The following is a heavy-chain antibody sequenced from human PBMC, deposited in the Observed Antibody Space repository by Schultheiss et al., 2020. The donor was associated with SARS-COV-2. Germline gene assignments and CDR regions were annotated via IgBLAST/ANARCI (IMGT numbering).Heavy chain of an antibody. J-gene: IGHJ6*02. CDR2: INHSGST. D-gene: IGHD2-15*01. CDR3: ARDQRYCSGGSCYVRGRHGMDV. Sequence: SETLSLTCAVYGGSFSGYYWSWIRQPPGKGLEWIGEINHSGSTNYNQSLKSRVTISVDTSKNQFSLKLSSVTAADTAVYYCARDQRYCSGGSCYVRGRHGMDVWGQGTTVTVSS. V-gene: IGHV4-34*01. CDR1: GGSFSGYY.